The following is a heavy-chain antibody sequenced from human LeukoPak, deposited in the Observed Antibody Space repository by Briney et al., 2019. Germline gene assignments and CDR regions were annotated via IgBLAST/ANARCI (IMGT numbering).Heavy chain of an antibody. D-gene: IGHD1-26*01. V-gene: IGHV4-59*01. CDR1: GVSISGYY. CDR3: ARQFSAVGGFDI. Sequence: PSETLSLTCTVSGVSISGYYWSWIRQPPGKGLEWIGYVYYSGSTNYNPSLKSRVTISIDTSKKQFSLKLSAVTAADTAVYYCARQFSAVGGFDIWGQGTMVTVSS. CDR2: VYYSGST. J-gene: IGHJ3*02.